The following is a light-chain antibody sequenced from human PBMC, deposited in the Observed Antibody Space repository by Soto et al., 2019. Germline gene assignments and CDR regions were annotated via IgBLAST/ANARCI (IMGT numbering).Light chain of an antibody. V-gene: IGKV3D-15*01. CDR1: QSVSNK. J-gene: IGKJ4*01. CDR3: HQYDHWPLT. Sequence: EIVLTQSPATLSVSPGERVTLSCRASQSVSNKLAWYQQKPGQAPRLLMSDTSTRATGIPARFSGSGSGTEFTLTVSSLQSEDFALYFCHQYDHWPLTFGGGTKVDI. CDR2: DTS.